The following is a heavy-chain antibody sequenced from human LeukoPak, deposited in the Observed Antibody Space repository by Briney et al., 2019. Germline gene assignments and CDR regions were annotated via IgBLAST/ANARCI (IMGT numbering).Heavy chain of an antibody. CDR3: ARDSYDYVWGSYRYTRLYYYYGMDV. CDR2: TIPIFGTA. Sequence: GASVKVSCKASGGTFSSYAISWVRQAPGQGLEWMGGTIPIFGTANYAQKFQGRVTITADESTSTAYMELSSLRSEDTAVYYCARDSYDYVWGSYRYTRLYYYYGMDVWGQGTTVTVSS. D-gene: IGHD3-16*02. J-gene: IGHJ6*02. V-gene: IGHV1-69*13. CDR1: GGTFSSYA.